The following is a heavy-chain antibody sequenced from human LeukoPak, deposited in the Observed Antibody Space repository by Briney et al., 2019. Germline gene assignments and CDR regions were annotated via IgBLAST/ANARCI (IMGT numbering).Heavy chain of an antibody. J-gene: IGHJ6*03. CDR3: ARGRYYMDV. CDR2: INHSGST. V-gene: IGHV4-34*01. CDR1: GGSFSGYY. Sequence: SETLSLTCAVYGGSFSGYYWSWIRQPPGKGLEWIGEINHSGSTNYNPSLKSRVTISVDTSKNQFSLKLSSVTAADTAVYYCARGRYYMDVWGKGTTVTVSS.